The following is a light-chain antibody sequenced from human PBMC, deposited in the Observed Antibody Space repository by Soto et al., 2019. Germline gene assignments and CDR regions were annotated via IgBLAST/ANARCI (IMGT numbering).Light chain of an antibody. V-gene: IGLV2-18*02. CDR1: SSDVGSYNR. Sequence: QSALTQPPSVSGSPGQSVAVSCTGTSSDVGSYNRVSWYQQPPGTAPKLIIYEVSNRPSGVPDRFSGSKSGNTASLTISGLQGEGEADYYCSSFTSSTTYVFGTGTKLTVL. CDR3: SSFTSSTTYV. J-gene: IGLJ1*01. CDR2: EVS.